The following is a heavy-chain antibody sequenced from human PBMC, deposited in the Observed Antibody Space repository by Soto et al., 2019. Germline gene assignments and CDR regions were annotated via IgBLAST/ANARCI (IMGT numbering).Heavy chain of an antibody. CDR3: ARSRNVAEFNDYGGNYHGFYI. J-gene: IGHJ3*02. CDR1: GGSVNSHA. Sequence: QVQLEQSGAEVKKAGSSVKVSCKAFGGSVNSHAISWVRQAPGQGLEWMGGIIPMFGTPTYAQRFQAGVTISADESTSTVYLDLSSLRSEDTAMYYCARSRNVAEFNDYGGNYHGFYIGGQGTMVTVSS. D-gene: IGHD4-17*01. CDR2: IIPMFGTP. V-gene: IGHV1-69*01.